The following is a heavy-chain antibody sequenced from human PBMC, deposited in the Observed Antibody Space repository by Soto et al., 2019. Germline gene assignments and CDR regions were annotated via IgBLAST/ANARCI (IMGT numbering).Heavy chain of an antibody. CDR3: AATVLLWFGELLEGPSDY. CDR2: IVVGSGNT. V-gene: IGHV1-58*01. Sequence: SVKVSCKDSGFTFTSSAVQWVRQARGQRLEWIGWIVVGSGNTNYAQKFQERVTITRDISTSTAYMELSSLRSEDTAVYYCAATVLLWFGELLEGPSDYWGQGTLVTVS. D-gene: IGHD3-10*01. CDR1: GFTFTSSA. J-gene: IGHJ4*02.